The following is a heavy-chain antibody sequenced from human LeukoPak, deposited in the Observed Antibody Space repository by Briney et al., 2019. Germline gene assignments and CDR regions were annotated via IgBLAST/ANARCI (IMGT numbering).Heavy chain of an antibody. V-gene: IGHV1-24*01. CDR1: GYTLTELS. Sequence: ASVKVSCKVSGYTLTELSMHWVRQAPGKGLEWMGGFDPEDGETIYAQKFQGRVTMTEDTSTDTAYMELSSLRSEDTAVYYCATILRFLEWSSHRFDPWGQGTLVTVSS. J-gene: IGHJ5*02. CDR3: ATILRFLEWSSHRFDP. CDR2: FDPEDGET. D-gene: IGHD3-3*01.